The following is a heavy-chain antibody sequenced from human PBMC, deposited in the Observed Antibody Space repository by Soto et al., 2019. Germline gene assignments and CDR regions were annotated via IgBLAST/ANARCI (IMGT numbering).Heavy chain of an antibody. V-gene: IGHV1-69*02. CDR3: ATSYGSGYRAFDS. CDR2: INPILSMS. D-gene: IGHD3-10*01. CDR1: GDTFSFYT. J-gene: IGHJ4*02. Sequence: QVKLVQSGAEVKNPGSSVKVSCKASGDTFSFYTINWVRQAPGLVLEWVGRINPILSMSNYAQKFQGRVTMTADKSTNTAYMELRSLRSEDTAMYFCATSYGSGYRAFDSWGQGALVTVSS.